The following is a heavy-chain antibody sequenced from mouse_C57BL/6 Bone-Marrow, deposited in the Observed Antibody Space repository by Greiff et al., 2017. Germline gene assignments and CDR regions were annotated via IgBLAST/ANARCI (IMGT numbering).Heavy chain of an antibody. D-gene: IGHD2-4*01. J-gene: IGHJ1*03. V-gene: IGHV3-5*01. CDR1: GISITTGNYR. Sequence: EVKLMESGPGLVKPSQTVFLTCTVTGISITTGNYRWSWIRQFPGNKLEWIGYIYYSGTITYNPSLTSRTTITRDTPKNQFFLEMNSVTAEDTATYYCARDRGIYYDYDGWYFDVWGTGTTVTVSS. CDR3: ARDRGIYYDYDGWYFDV. CDR2: IYYSGTI.